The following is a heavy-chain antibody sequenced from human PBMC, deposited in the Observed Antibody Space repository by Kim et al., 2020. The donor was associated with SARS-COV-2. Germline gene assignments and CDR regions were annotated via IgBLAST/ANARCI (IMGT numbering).Heavy chain of an antibody. J-gene: IGHJ5*02. CDR3: ARALAGGQRGWFDP. CDR1: GGSFSGYY. Sequence: SETLSLTCAVYGGSFSGYYWSWIRQPPGKGLEWIGEINHSGSTNYNPSLKSRVTISVDTSKNQFSLKLSSVTAADTAVYYCARALAGGQRGWFDPWGQGTLVTVSS. D-gene: IGHD2-15*01. V-gene: IGHV4-34*01. CDR2: INHSGST.